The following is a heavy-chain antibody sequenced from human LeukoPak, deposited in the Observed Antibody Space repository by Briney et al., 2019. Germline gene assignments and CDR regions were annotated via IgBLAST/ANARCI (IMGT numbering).Heavy chain of an antibody. J-gene: IGHJ6*02. CDR2: INPNSGGT. D-gene: IGHD2-21*01. Sequence: ASVKVSCKASGYTFTAYYMHWVRQAPGQGLEWMGWINPNSGGTNYAQNFQGRVTMTRDTSITTAYMELSSLSSDDTAVYYCARGIVVVSAACYYYGMDVWGQGTTVTVSS. CDR3: ARGIVVVSAACYYYGMDV. V-gene: IGHV1-2*02. CDR1: GYTFTAYY.